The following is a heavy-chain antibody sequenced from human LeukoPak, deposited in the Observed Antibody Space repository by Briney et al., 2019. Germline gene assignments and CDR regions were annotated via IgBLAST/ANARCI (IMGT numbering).Heavy chain of an antibody. J-gene: IGHJ6*02. D-gene: IGHD3-22*01. V-gene: IGHV1-24*01. CDR2: FDPEDGET. CDR1: GHTLTELS. Sequence: ASVKVSCKVSGHTLTELSMHWVRQAPGKGLEWMGGFDPEDGETIYAQKFQGRGTMTEDTSTDTAYMELSSLRSEDTAVYYCATGIRSGYYLYYYYGMDVWGQGTTVTVSS. CDR3: ATGIRSGYYLYYYYGMDV.